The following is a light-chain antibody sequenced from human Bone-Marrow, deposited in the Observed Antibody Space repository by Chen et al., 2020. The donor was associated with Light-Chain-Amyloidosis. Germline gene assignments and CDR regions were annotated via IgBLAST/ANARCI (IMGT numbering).Light chain of an antibody. CDR1: SSDVGFYNS. CDR3: CSYAGSRYV. Sequence: QSALTQPRSVSGSPGQSVTLSCPGTSSDVGFYNSVSWYQQYPGKAPKLMIFDVTKRPSGVPDRFSGSKSGNTASLTSSGLQADDEADYYCCSYAGSRYVFGTGTKVTVL. J-gene: IGLJ1*01. V-gene: IGLV2-11*01. CDR2: DVT.